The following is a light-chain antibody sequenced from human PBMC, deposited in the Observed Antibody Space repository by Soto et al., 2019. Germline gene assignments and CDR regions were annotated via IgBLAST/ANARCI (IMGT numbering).Light chain of an antibody. Sequence: QSALTQPRSVSGSPGQSVTISCTGTSSDVGGYNYVSWYQQHPGKAPKLMIYDVSKRPSGVPDRFSGSKSGNTASLTISELQAEDEADYYCCSYAGSSAVFGGGTQLTVL. CDR2: DVS. J-gene: IGLJ7*01. CDR1: SSDVGGYNY. V-gene: IGLV2-11*01. CDR3: CSYAGSSAV.